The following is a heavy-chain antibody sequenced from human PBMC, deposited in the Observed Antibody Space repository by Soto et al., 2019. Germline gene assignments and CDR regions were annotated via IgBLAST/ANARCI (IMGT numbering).Heavy chain of an antibody. Sequence: SETLSLTCTVSGGSISSGDYYWSWIRQPPGKGLEWIRYIYYSGSTYYNPSLKSRVTISVDTSKNQFSLKLSSVTAADTAVYYCARDISVTFPYNWFDPWGQGTLVTVSS. V-gene: IGHV4-30-4*02. J-gene: IGHJ5*02. CDR3: ARDISVTFPYNWFDP. D-gene: IGHD4-4*01. CDR2: IYYSGST. CDR1: GGSISSGDYY.